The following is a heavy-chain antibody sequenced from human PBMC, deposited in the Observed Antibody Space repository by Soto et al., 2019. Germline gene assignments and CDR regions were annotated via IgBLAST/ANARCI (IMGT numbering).Heavy chain of an antibody. D-gene: IGHD6-13*01. CDR2: SLPIFGTA. CDR1: GVTFSSYA. V-gene: IGHV1-69*13. J-gene: IGHJ5*02. CDR3: ARSFDPGGYSSSWRGNWFDP. Sequence: PVKGSCKTFGVTFSSYAICRRRQSPVQALESQARSLPIFGTANNAQKVQGRVTITADESTSTAYMELSSRRSEETAVYYCARSFDPGGYSSSWRGNWFDPWGQGTLVTVSS.